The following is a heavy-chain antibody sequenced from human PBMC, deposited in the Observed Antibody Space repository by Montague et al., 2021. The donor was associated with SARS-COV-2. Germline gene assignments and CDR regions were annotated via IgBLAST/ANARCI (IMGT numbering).Heavy chain of an antibody. CDR1: GDSISSFY. CDR3: GRGVVAATPVVDY. J-gene: IGHJ4*02. D-gene: IGHD2-15*01. CDR2: VYSSGGT. V-gene: IGHV4-4*07. Sequence: SETLSLTCTVSGDSISSFYWNWIRQPPGKGLEWIGRVYSSGGTNYNPSLKSRVTMSVDTSKNQFSLQLNSVTAADTAVYYCGRGVVAATPVVDYCGQGTLVTVSS.